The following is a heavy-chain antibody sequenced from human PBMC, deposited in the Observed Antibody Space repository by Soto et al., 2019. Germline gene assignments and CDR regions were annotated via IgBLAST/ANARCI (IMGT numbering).Heavy chain of an antibody. V-gene: IGHV3-74*01. CDR2: ISDCGRV. CDR3: ARGGVEPFDY. Sequence: EVQLVESGGGLVQSGGSLRLSCAASGFTFRNYWMHWVRQAPGKGLVWVSRISDCGRVNYADSVEGRVTISRDDAKSELYLQMCSLRLEDTAVYYCARGGVEPFDYWGQGALVTVSS. CDR1: GFTFRNYW. D-gene: IGHD3-3*01. J-gene: IGHJ4*02.